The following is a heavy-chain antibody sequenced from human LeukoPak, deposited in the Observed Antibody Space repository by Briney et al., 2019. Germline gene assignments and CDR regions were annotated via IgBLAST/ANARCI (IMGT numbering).Heavy chain of an antibody. CDR3: AKSLGLDDAFDI. CDR2: INPSGGGT. CDR1: GYTFTNYY. Sequence: GASVKVSCKASGYTFTNYYMYWVRQAPGQGLEWMGIINPSGGGTTYAQKFQGRVTMTRDTSTTTVYMELSSLRSEDTAMYYCAKSLGLDDAFDIWGQGTMVTVSS. V-gene: IGHV1-46*01. J-gene: IGHJ3*02. D-gene: IGHD7-27*01.